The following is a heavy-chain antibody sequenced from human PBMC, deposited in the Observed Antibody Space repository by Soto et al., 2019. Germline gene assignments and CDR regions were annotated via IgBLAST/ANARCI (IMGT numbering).Heavy chain of an antibody. CDR2: IIPIFGTT. J-gene: IGHJ5*02. V-gene: IGHV1-69*15. D-gene: IGHD5-12*01. CDR1: GGTFSNYA. CDR3: AKDGGADGYCGNWLDP. Sequence: QVHLVQSGAEVKKPGSSVNVSCKASGGTFSNYAITWVRQAPGQGLEWVGRIIPIFGTTNVAQKFQGRVTITADESTTTAYMELSGLRSDDTAVYYCAKDGGADGYCGNWLDPWGQGTLVTVSS.